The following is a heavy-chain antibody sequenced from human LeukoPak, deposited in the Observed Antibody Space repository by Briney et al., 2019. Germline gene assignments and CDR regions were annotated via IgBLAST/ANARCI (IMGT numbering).Heavy chain of an antibody. CDR3: AKSSSYSGSTQYFDY. CDR2: ISGSGATT. CDR1: GFTFSSYA. V-gene: IGHV3-23*01. Sequence: GGSLRLSCAASGFTFSSYAMSWVRQAPGKGLEWVSVISGSGATTNYADSVKGRFTISRGNSKNTLYLQMNSLRAEDTATYYCAKSSSYSGSTQYFDYWGQGTQVTVSS. D-gene: IGHD1-26*01. J-gene: IGHJ4*02.